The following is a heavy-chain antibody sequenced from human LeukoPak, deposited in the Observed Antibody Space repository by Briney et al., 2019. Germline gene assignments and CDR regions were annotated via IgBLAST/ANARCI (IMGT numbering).Heavy chain of an antibody. Sequence: SETLSLTCTVSGGSISSYYWSWIRQPPGKGLEWIGYIYYSGSTNYNPSLKSRVTISVDTSKNQFSLKLSSVTAADTAVYYCARVKTTVTKGAFDIWGQGTMVTVSS. CDR2: IYYSGST. CDR3: ARVKTTVTKGAFDI. D-gene: IGHD4-17*01. V-gene: IGHV4-59*12. CDR1: GGSISSYY. J-gene: IGHJ3*02.